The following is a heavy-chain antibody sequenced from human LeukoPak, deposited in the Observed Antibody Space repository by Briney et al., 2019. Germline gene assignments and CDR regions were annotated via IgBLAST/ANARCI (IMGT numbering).Heavy chain of an antibody. CDR1: GGSISSGGYS. D-gene: IGHD6-19*01. CDR3: ARTSSSGWPLYYYYGMDV. Sequence: SETLSLTCAVSGGSISSGGYSWSWIRQPPGKGLEWIGYIYYSGSTNYNPSLKSRVTISVDTSKNQFSLKLSSVTAADTAVYYCARTSSSGWPLYYYYGMDVWGQGTTVTVSS. V-gene: IGHV4-61*08. CDR2: IYYSGST. J-gene: IGHJ6*02.